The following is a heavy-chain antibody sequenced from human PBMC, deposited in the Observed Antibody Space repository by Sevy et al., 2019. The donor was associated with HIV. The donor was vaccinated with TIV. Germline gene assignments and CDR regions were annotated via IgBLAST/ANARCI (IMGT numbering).Heavy chain of an antibody. V-gene: IGHV4-38-2*01. D-gene: IGHD6-13*01. J-gene: IGHJ4*02. CDR3: ASDITSNWLCFDY. CDR2: MYYSGST. CDR1: GYSISSRYY. Sequence: SGTLSLTCAVSGYSISSRYYWGWLRQPPGKGLGGIARMYYSGSTYYNPSLRSRVTISLDTSENQFSLKLTAVTAADTAVYYCASDITSNWLCFDYWGQGILVTVSS.